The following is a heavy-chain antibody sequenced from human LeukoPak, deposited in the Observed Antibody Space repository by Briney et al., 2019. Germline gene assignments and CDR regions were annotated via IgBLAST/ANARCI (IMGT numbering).Heavy chain of an antibody. V-gene: IGHV4-59*12. CDR2: IYYSGST. Sequence: PSETLSLTCTVSGGSISSYYWSWIRQPPGKGLEWIGYIYYSGSTNYNPSLKSRVTMSVDTSKNQFSLKLSSVTAADTAVYYCARDGFDMVWGYYGMDVWGQGTTVTVSS. J-gene: IGHJ6*02. CDR3: ARDGFDMVWGYYGMDV. D-gene: IGHD3-10*01. CDR1: GGSISSYY.